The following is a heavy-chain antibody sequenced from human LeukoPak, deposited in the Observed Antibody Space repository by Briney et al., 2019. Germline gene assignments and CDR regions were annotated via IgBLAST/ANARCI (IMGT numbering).Heavy chain of an antibody. CDR3: AKDLTASGDYGFDY. CDR1: GFSFNNYA. Sequence: GGSLRLSCAASGFSFNNYAMVWVRQTPGKGLEWVSVISAGNDIVYADSVKGRFSISRDSSKNTLYLQMNSLRVEDTAVYYCAKDLTASGDYGFDYWGQGTLVTVSS. CDR2: ISAGNDI. V-gene: IGHV3-23*01. J-gene: IGHJ4*02. D-gene: IGHD4-17*01.